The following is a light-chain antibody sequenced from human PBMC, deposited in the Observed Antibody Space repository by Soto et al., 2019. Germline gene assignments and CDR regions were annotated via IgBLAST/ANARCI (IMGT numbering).Light chain of an antibody. Sequence: DFRLTQSPSSLSASVGDRVTIACRASQSISIYLNWYQHKPGKAPKLLIYAASSLQSGVPSRFSGSGSGTDFTLTISSLQPEDFATYYCQQSYTTPTFGQGTKVEIK. V-gene: IGKV1-39*01. CDR1: QSISIY. CDR2: AAS. J-gene: IGKJ1*01. CDR3: QQSYTTPT.